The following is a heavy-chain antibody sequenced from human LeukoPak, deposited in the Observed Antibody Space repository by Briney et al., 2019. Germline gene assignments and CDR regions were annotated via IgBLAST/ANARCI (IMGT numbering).Heavy chain of an antibody. J-gene: IGHJ4*02. V-gene: IGHV3-64*01. D-gene: IGHD3-10*01. CDR2: IKNNGGGT. Sequence: PSETLSLTCTVSGGSISSYYWSWVRQAPGKGLEYVSAIKNNGGGTYYASSVQGRFTVSRDNSRSTLYLQMDSLRPDDMAIYYCARVQSTVRGIQGPFDLWGQGTLVTVS. CDR3: ARVQSTVRGIQGPFDL. CDR1: GGSISSYY.